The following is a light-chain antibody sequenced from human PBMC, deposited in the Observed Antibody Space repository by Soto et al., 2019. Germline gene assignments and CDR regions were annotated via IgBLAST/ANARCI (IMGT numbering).Light chain of an antibody. V-gene: IGLV2-14*01. CDR1: SSDVGAYNF. Sequence: QSVLTQPASVSGSPGQSITISCTGTSSDVGAYNFVSWYQHHPGTASKLMIYEVSNRPSGASNRFSGSKSGNTASLTISGLQTEDEADYYCYSYRGSNAGVFGGGTKLTVL. CDR2: EVS. CDR3: YSYRGSNAGV. J-gene: IGLJ3*02.